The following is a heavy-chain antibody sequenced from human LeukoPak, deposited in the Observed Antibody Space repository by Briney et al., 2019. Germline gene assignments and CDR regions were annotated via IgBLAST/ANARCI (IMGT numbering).Heavy chain of an antibody. V-gene: IGHV4-34*01. CDR1: GVSFSTYY. Sequence: SETLSLTCDVSGVSFSTYYWSWIRQSPEKGLEWIGEVNHSGYTNYNPSLKGRVTISVDTSKNQFSLKLSSVTAADTAVYYCARTDRYNWFDPWGQGTLVTVSS. CDR3: ARTDRYNWFDP. J-gene: IGHJ5*02. CDR2: VNHSGYT.